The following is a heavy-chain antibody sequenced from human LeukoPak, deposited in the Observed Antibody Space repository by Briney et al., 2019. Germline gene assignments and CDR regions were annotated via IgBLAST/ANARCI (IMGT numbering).Heavy chain of an antibody. Sequence: SGGSLRLSCAASGFTFSDYYMSWIRQAPGKGLEWVSYISSSGSTIYYADSVKGRFTISRDNAKNSLYLQMNSLRAEDTAVYYCAKDRAAAGAEYYYYYYMDVWGKGTTVTISS. CDR1: GFTFSDYY. CDR2: ISSSGSTI. V-gene: IGHV3-11*04. D-gene: IGHD6-13*01. J-gene: IGHJ6*03. CDR3: AKDRAAAGAEYYYYYYMDV.